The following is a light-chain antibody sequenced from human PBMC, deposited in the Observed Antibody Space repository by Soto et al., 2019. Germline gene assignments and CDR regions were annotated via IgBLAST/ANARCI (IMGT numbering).Light chain of an antibody. CDR3: QQYNDWPPWR. J-gene: IGKJ1*01. V-gene: IGKV3-15*01. CDR1: QSVSSN. CDR2: GAS. Sequence: IIVTQCKAVGPESTGERATLSCRASQSVSSNLAWYQQTPGQAPRLLIYGASTRATGIPARFSGSGSGTEFTLTISSLQSEDFAGYYRQQYNDWPPWRFGHGTMVDIK.